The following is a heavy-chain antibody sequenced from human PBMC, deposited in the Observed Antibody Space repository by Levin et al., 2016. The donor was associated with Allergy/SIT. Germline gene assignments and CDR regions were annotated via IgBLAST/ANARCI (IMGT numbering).Heavy chain of an antibody. CDR2: VNTDGTEK. CDR1: GLTFSSYW. Sequence: GESLKISCAVSGLTFSSYWMNWVRQAPGKGLEWVASVNTDGTEKYYVDSVKGRFTFSRDNAENSLYLQMNSLRAEDTAVYYCASSAGYWGQGTLVTVSS. D-gene: IGHD3-10*01. J-gene: IGHJ4*02. CDR3: ASSAGY. V-gene: IGHV3-7*01.